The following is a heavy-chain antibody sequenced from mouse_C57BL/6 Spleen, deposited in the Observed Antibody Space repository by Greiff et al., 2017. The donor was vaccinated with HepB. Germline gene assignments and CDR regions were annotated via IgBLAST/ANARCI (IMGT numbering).Heavy chain of an antibody. V-gene: IGHV1-15*01. CDR2: IDPETGGT. CDR1: GYTFTDYE. J-gene: IGHJ3*01. Sequence: QVQLQQSGAELVRPGASVTLSCKASGYTFTDYEMHWVKQTPVHGLEWIGAIDPETGGTAYNQKFKGKAILTADKSSSTAYMELRSLTSEDSAVYYCTISDDGYYRYWFAYWGQGTLVTVSA. D-gene: IGHD2-3*01. CDR3: TISDDGYYRYWFAY.